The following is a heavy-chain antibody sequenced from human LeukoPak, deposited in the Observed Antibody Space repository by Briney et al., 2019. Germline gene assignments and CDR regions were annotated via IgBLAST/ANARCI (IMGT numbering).Heavy chain of an antibody. D-gene: IGHD5-18*01. Sequence: ESGPTLVNXTQTLTLTCTFSGFSLSSSGVSVGWIRQPPGKALEWLALVYWSDDKRYSPSLKSRLTITKDTSKNQVVLTMTNMDPVDTATYHCAHRGYNDGFDYWGQGTLVTVSS. CDR3: AHRGYNDGFDY. V-gene: IGHV2-5*01. CDR2: VYWSDDK. CDR1: GFSLSSSGVS. J-gene: IGHJ4*02.